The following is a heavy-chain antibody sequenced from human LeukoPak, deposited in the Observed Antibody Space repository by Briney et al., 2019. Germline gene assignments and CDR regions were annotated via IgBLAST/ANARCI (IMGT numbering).Heavy chain of an antibody. Sequence: GGSLRLSCAASGFTFSSYSMNWVRQAPGKGLEWVSYISSSSSTIYYADSVKGRFTISRDNAKNSLYLQMNSLRAEDTAVYYCARVGRYDFWTNYYFDYWGQGTLVTVSS. V-gene: IGHV3-48*01. CDR1: GFTFSSYS. D-gene: IGHD3-3*01. J-gene: IGHJ4*02. CDR3: ARVGRYDFWTNYYFDY. CDR2: ISSSSSTI.